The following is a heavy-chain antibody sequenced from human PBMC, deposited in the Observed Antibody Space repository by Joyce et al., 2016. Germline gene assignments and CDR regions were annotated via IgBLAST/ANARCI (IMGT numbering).Heavy chain of an antibody. Sequence: CAASGFTFSSHNMHWVRQAPGKGPEWVAIISPDGNTKYYADSVKGRFTMYRDKSKSTQYLEMINLRVEDTAVYYCARDWNWNYDYWGQGTLVTVS. CDR1: GFTFSSHN. V-gene: IGHV3-30*03. CDR2: ISPDGNTK. J-gene: IGHJ4*02. D-gene: IGHD1-7*01. CDR3: ARDWNWNYDY.